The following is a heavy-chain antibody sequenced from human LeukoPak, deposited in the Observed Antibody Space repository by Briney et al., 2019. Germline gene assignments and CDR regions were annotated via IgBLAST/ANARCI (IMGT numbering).Heavy chain of an antibody. CDR1: GFTFSSYA. D-gene: IGHD6-25*01. Sequence: GGSLRLSCAASGFTFSSYAMSWVRQAPGKGLEWVSAISGSGGSTYYADSVRGRFTISRDNAKNTLYLQMDSLRVEDTAVYYCARDVGSAPFDYWGQGTLVTVSS. CDR2: ISGSGGST. J-gene: IGHJ4*02. V-gene: IGHV3-23*01. CDR3: ARDVGSAPFDY.